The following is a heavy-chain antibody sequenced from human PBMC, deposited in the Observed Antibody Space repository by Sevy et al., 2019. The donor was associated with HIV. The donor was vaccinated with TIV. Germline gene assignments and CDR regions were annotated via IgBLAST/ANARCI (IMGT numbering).Heavy chain of an antibody. CDR1: GFTFSSYA. CDR2: ISGSGGST. CDR3: AKVRAYTFGGVIVSGYFDS. D-gene: IGHD3-16*02. J-gene: IGHJ4*02. Sequence: GGSLRLSCAASGFTFSSYAMSWVRQAPGKGLEWVSAISGSGGSTYYADSVKGRFTISRDNSKNTLYLQMNSLRAEDTAVYYCAKVRAYTFGGVIVSGYFDSWGQGTLVTVSS. V-gene: IGHV3-23*01.